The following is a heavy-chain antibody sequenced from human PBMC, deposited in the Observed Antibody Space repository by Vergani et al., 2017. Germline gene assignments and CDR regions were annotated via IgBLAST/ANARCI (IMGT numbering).Heavy chain of an antibody. J-gene: IGHJ4*02. V-gene: IGHV1-69*08. CDR2: IIPILGIA. Sequence: QVQLVQSGAEVKKPGSSVKVSCKASGGTFSSYTISWVRQAPGQGLEWMGRIIPILGIANYAQKFQGRVTITADKSTSTAYMELSSLRSEDTAVYYCAREGGGTKVTTSYFDYWGQGTLVTVSS. CDR3: AREGGGTKVTTSYFDY. CDR1: GGTFSSYT. D-gene: IGHD4-17*01.